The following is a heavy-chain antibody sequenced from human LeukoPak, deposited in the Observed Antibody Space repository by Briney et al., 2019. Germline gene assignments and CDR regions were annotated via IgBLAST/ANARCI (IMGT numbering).Heavy chain of an antibody. J-gene: IGHJ5*02. V-gene: IGHV1-8*01. D-gene: IGHD2-15*01. CDR1: GYTFTSYD. CDR3: ARKGLLGSGKPWFDP. CDR2: MNPNSGNT. Sequence: ASVKVSCKASGYTFTSYDINWVRQASGQGLEWMGWMNPNSGNTASAQKFQGRVTMTRNTSISIAYMELTGLRSEDTAMYFCARKGLLGSGKPWFDPWGQGTLVTVSS.